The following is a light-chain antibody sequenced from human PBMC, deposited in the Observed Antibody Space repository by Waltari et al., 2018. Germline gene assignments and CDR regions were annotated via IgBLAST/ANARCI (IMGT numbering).Light chain of an antibody. J-gene: IGLJ3*02. CDR3: QAWDSSTAWV. V-gene: IGLV3-1*01. Sequence: SYELPQPPSVSVSPAQPASTPCSRANFGDNYACWYQQKPGQSPVLVIYQDSKRPSGIPERFSGSNSGNTATLTISGTQAMDEADYYCQAWDSSTAWVFGGGTKLTVL. CDR2: QDS. CDR1: NFGDNY.